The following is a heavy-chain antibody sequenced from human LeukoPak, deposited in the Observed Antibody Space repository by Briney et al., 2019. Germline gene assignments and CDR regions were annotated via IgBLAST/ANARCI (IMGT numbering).Heavy chain of an antibody. CDR1: GFTFDDYA. CDR2: ISWNSGSI. J-gene: IGHJ4*02. V-gene: IGHV3-9*01. CDR3: AKASEYSYGFFDY. Sequence: GGSLRPSCAASGFTFDDYAMHWVRQAPGKGLEWVSGISWNSGSIGYADSVKGRFTISRDNAKNSLYLQMNSLRAEDTALYYCAKASEYSYGFFDYWGQGTLVTVSS. D-gene: IGHD5-18*01.